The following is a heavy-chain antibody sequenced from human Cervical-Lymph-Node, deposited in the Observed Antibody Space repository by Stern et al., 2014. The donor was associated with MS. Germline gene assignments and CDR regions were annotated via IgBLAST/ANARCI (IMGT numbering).Heavy chain of an antibody. Sequence: EVQLLESGAEVKKSGESLKISCKGSGYSFTTHWIAWVRQTPGKGLEWMGIGYPGDSYTTYSPSFQGQVTISADKSINTAYLHWSSLKASDTAMYYCARHPYSGDFSYGGGFDYWGQGTLVTVSS. J-gene: IGHJ4*02. CDR2: GYPGDSYT. CDR1: GYSFTTHW. D-gene: IGHD1-26*01. V-gene: IGHV5-51*01. CDR3: ARHPYSGDFSYGGGFDY.